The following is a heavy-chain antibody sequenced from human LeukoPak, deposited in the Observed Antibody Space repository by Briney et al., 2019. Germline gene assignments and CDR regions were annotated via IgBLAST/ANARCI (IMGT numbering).Heavy chain of an antibody. D-gene: IGHD5-12*01. CDR3: ARQGIVANFDY. J-gene: IGHJ4*02. CDR1: GYCSTSYW. CDR2: IYLGDSDT. V-gene: IGHV5-51*01. Sequence: GESLKISCKGSGYCSTSYWIGWVRQMPGKGLEWMGIIYLGDSDTRYSPSFQGQVTISADKSISTAYLQWSSLKASDTAMYYCARQGIVANFDYWGQGTLVTVSS.